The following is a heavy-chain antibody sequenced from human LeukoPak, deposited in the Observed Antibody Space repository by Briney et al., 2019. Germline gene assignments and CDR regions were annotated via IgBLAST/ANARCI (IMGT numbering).Heavy chain of an antibody. D-gene: IGHD2-15*01. CDR1: GGSVSRNSDY. J-gene: IGHJ3*02. Sequence: SETLSLTCTVSGGSVSRNSDYWGWIRQPPGKGLEWIGSIYYGGSTYYNPSLKSRVTISVDTSKNQFSLKLSSVTAADTAVYYCARASIGSRPADAFDIWGQGTMVTVSS. V-gene: IGHV4-39*07. CDR2: IYYGGST. CDR3: ARASIGSRPADAFDI.